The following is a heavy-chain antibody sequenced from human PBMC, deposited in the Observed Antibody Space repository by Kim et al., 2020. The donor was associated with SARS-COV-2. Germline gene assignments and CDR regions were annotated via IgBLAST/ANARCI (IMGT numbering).Heavy chain of an antibody. CDR2: ISGSGDKT. CDR1: GFTFSSYT. Sequence: GGSLRLSCVASGFTFSSYTMRWVSQAPGKGLEWVSSISGSGDKTAYADAVKGRFTVSRDNSKSTLYLQMSSLRAEDTAVYYCVKEITPGAKGFDYWGQGTLVTVSS. D-gene: IGHD2-2*01. CDR3: VKEITPGAKGFDY. J-gene: IGHJ4*02. V-gene: IGHV3-23*01.